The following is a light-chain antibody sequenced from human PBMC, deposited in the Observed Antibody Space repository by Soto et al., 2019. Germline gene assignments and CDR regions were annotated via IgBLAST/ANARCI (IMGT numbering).Light chain of an antibody. CDR1: QRFGIIN. CDR2: STS. Sequence: EIVLTQSPGTLSLSPGERGTLSCRASQRFGIINLAWYHQKPGQAPRLLIYSTSSRATGVPDRFSGSGSGTDFTLTISRLEPEDFAMYYCQQCGGSPTFGQGTKVDIK. V-gene: IGKV3-20*01. J-gene: IGKJ1*01. CDR3: QQCGGSPT.